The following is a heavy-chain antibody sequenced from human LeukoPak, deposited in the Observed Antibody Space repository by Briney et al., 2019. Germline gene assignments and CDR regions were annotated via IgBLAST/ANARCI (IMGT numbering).Heavy chain of an antibody. V-gene: IGHV3-23*01. Sequence: GGSLRLSCAASGFTFSSYGMSWVRQAPGKGLEWVSAISGSGGSTYYADSVKGRFTISRDNSKNTLYLQMNSLRAEDTAVYYCATPTGYSSGWYFAGYWGQGTLVTVSS. CDR2: ISGSGGST. J-gene: IGHJ4*02. CDR3: ATPTGYSSGWYFAGY. CDR1: GFTFSSYG. D-gene: IGHD6-19*01.